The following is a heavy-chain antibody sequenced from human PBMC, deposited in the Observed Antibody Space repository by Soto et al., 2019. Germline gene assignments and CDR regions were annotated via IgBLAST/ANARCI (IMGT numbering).Heavy chain of an antibody. V-gene: IGHV3-23*01. Sequence: VHLLESGGGLVQPGGSLKLSCATSGVGFSNYGMSWVRQAPGKGLEWVSGISASGDSTYYADPGKGRFTISGDNSKRTLYLKIDSLRDENTAIYYCATDPRGPDYWGQGTQVTVS. CDR2: ISASGDST. CDR1: GVGFSNYG. CDR3: ATDPRGPDY. J-gene: IGHJ4*02.